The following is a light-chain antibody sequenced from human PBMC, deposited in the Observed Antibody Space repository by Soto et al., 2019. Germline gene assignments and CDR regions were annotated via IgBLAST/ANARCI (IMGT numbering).Light chain of an antibody. V-gene: IGKV1-5*03. CDR3: QLYNRYSAWL. CDR2: KAS. Sequence: DIQMTQSPSTLSASVGDRVTITCRASQSISGWLAWYQQKPGKYPKLLIFKASSLESGGPSRFSGNGSGADFPVTIRSLQPDDVAPYDGQLYNRYSAWLFGQGTKVEIK. CDR1: QSISGW. J-gene: IGKJ1*01.